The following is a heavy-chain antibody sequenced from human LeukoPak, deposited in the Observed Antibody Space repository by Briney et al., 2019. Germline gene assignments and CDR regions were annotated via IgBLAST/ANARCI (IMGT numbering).Heavy chain of an antibody. Sequence: GGSLRLSCAASGFTFSSYGMHWVRQAPGRGLEWVAFIRYDGSNKYYSDSVKGRFTISRDNSKNTLYLQMNSLRAEDTAVYYCAKDSWEVGATAEIDYWGQGTLVTVSS. CDR2: IRYDGSNK. D-gene: IGHD1-26*01. J-gene: IGHJ4*02. CDR1: GFTFSSYG. V-gene: IGHV3-30*02. CDR3: AKDSWEVGATAEIDY.